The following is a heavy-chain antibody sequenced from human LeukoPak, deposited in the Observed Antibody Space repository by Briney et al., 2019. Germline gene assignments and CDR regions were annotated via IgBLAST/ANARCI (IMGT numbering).Heavy chain of an antibody. CDR2: INPSGGST. D-gene: IGHD2-21*02. J-gene: IGHJ4*02. CDR3: ARTVVVTAIPIFDY. CDR1: GYTFTSYY. V-gene: IGHV1-46*01. Sequence: ASVKVSCKASGYTFTSYYMHWLRQSTGQGLEWMGIINPSGGSTSYAQKFQGRVTMTRDTSTSTVYMELSSLRSEDTAVYYCARTVVVTAIPIFDYWGQGTLVTVSS.